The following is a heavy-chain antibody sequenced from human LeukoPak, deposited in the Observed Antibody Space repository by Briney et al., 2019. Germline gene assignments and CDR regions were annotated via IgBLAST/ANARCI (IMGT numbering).Heavy chain of an antibody. D-gene: IGHD6-13*01. CDR2: INHSGST. Sequence: PSETLSLTCAVYGGSFSGYYWSWIRQPPGKGLEWIGEINHSGSTNYNPSLKSRVTISVDTSKNQFSLKLSPVTAADTAVYYCARGYISSSWYVYWGQGTLVTVSS. V-gene: IGHV4-34*01. CDR3: ARGYISSSWYVY. J-gene: IGHJ4*02. CDR1: GGSFSGYY.